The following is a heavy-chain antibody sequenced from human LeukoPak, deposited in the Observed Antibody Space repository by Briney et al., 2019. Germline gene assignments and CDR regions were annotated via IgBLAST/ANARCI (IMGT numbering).Heavy chain of an antibody. Sequence: ASVKVSCKASGYTFTSYYMHWVRQAPGQGLEWMGIINPSGGSTSYAQKFQGRVTMTRDTSTSTVYMELSSLRSEDTAVYYCARDHSYYYDSSGYYPWEYWGQGTLVTVSS. V-gene: IGHV1-46*01. CDR2: INPSGGST. J-gene: IGHJ4*02. CDR3: ARDHSYYYDSSGYYPWEY. D-gene: IGHD3-22*01. CDR1: GYTFTSYY.